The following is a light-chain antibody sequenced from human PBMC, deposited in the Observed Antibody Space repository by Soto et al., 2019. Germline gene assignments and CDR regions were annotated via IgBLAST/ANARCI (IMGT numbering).Light chain of an antibody. Sequence: QSALTQPASVSGSPGQSITISCTGTSSDVGGYDYVSWYQQHTGKAPKLMIYDVSNRPSGVSNRFSGSKSGNTASLTISGLQDEDAADYYCSSYTSSITLGVFGTGTKLTVL. CDR3: SSYTSSITLGV. J-gene: IGLJ1*01. V-gene: IGLV2-14*01. CDR1: SSDVGGYDY. CDR2: DVS.